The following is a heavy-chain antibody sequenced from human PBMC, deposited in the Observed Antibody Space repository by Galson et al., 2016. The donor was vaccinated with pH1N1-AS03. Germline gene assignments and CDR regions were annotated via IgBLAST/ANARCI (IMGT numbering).Heavy chain of an antibody. V-gene: IGHV4-4*01. Sequence: ETLSLTCAVSGGSMTSPDWWTWVRQPPGKGLEWIGEVHYSGTTSHNPSLNSRVTMSIDKSNNQSSLNLGSVTAADPAVYFCASAGYHTPGYHYWGQGALVTVSS. J-gene: IGHJ4*02. D-gene: IGHD3-16*02. CDR2: VHYSGTT. CDR3: ASAGYHTPGYHY. CDR1: GGSMTSPDW.